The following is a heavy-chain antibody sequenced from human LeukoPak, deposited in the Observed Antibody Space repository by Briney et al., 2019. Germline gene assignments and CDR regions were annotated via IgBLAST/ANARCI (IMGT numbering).Heavy chain of an antibody. CDR1: GGSVSSGSYY. Sequence: SETLSLTCTVSGGSVSSGSYYWSWIRQPPGKGLDGIGYIYYSGSTNYNPSLKSRVTISVDTSKNQFSLKLSSVTAADTAVYYCARDRVVDTAMVGYYYGMDVWGKGTTVTVSS. D-gene: IGHD5-18*01. J-gene: IGHJ6*04. CDR3: ARDRVVDTAMVGYYYGMDV. CDR2: IYYSGST. V-gene: IGHV4-61*01.